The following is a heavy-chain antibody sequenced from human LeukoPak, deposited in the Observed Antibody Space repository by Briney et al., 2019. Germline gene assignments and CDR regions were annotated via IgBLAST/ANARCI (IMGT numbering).Heavy chain of an antibody. CDR3: ARVMDYYYMDV. CDR1: GYTFTAYF. J-gene: IGHJ6*03. Sequence: GASVKVSCKASGYTFTAYFMHWVRQAPGQGLEWMGRINPNSGGTNYAQKFQGRVTMTRDMSINTAYMELSRLRSDDTAVYYCARVMDYYYMDVWGKGTTVTVSS. CDR2: INPNSGGT. D-gene: IGHD2-8*01. V-gene: IGHV1-2*06.